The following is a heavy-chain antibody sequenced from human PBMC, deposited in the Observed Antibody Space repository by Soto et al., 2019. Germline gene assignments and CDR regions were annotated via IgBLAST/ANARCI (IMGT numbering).Heavy chain of an antibody. CDR2: ITKSGDST. Sequence: GGSLRLSCAASGFTSRHYGMSWVRQTPGKGLEWVSLITKSGDSTYYADSVKGRFTISRDNSRSTLFLQMNSLRAEDTALYYCVFRHLAAAEILQSLLYFDYWGQGTLVTVSS. V-gene: IGHV3-23*01. CDR3: VFRHLAAAEILQSLLYFDY. D-gene: IGHD6-13*01. CDR1: GFTSRHYG. J-gene: IGHJ4*02.